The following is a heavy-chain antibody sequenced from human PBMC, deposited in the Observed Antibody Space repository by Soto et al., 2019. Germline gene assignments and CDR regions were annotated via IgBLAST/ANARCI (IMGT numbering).Heavy chain of an antibody. D-gene: IGHD6-13*01. Sequence: PSETLSLTCTVSGGSSSSSSYYWGWIRQPPGKGLEWIGSIYYSGSTYYNPSLKSRVTISVDTSKNQFSLKLSSVTAADTAVYYCARHKTGYSSSWDFDYWGQGTLVTVSS. CDR2: IYYSGST. CDR1: GGSSSSSSYY. CDR3: ARHKTGYSSSWDFDY. J-gene: IGHJ4*02. V-gene: IGHV4-39*01.